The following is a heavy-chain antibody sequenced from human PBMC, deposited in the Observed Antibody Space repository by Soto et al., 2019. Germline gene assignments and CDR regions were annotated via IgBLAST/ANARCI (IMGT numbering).Heavy chain of an antibody. CDR2: IMPIFRTP. D-gene: IGHD3-3*02. CDR3: ARDEDRQQLGGNYYYIMDV. V-gene: IGHV1-69*12. J-gene: IGHJ6*02. CDR1: GGTFSTSA. Sequence: QVQLVQSGAEVKKPGSSVKVSCKASGGTFSTSAISWVRQAPGQGLEWMGGIMPIFRTPDYAQKFQGRVTITADESTSTAYMELSGLRSEDTAVYYCARDEDRQQLGGNYYYIMDVWGQGTTVTVSS.